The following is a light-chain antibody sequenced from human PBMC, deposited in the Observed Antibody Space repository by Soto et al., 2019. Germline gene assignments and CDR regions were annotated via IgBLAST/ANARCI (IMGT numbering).Light chain of an antibody. CDR1: QNIGRW. CDR3: QQYNTYPRT. J-gene: IGKJ1*01. V-gene: IGKV1-5*01. CDR2: DAS. Sequence: DIPMTQSPSTLSASVGDRVTIACRASQNIGRWLAWYQQKPGKAPKLLIYDASGLEGGVPSRFSGSGSGTEFTLTISSLQPDDFATYYCQQYNTYPRTFGQGTKVEIK.